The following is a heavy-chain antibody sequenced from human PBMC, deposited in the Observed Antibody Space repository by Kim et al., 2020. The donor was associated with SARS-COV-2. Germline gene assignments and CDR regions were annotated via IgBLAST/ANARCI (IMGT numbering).Heavy chain of an antibody. D-gene: IGHD6-13*01. V-gene: IGHV1-69*01. J-gene: IGHJ4*02. CDR3: ARGHSIAAAYFDY. Sequence: YAQKFQGRVTITADESTSTAYMELSSLRSEDTAVYYCARGHSIAAAYFDYWGQGTLVTVSS.